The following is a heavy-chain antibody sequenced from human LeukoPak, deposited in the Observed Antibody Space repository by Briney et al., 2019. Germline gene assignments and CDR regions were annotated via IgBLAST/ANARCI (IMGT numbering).Heavy chain of an antibody. Sequence: GGSLRLSCAASGFTFSSYRMNWVRQAPGKGLEWVSSISSSSSYIYYADSVKGRFTISRDNAKNSLYLQVNSLRAEDTAVYYCASLTGPYGEVYFDYWGQGTLVTVSS. J-gene: IGHJ4*02. V-gene: IGHV3-21*01. CDR2: ISSSSSYI. D-gene: IGHD4-17*01. CDR3: ASLTGPYGEVYFDY. CDR1: GFTFSSYR.